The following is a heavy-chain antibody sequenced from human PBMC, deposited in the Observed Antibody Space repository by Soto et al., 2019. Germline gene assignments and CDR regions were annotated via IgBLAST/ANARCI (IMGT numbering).Heavy chain of an antibody. CDR3: ARDLRKGTHSASTVTTGYYYYGMDV. Sequence: EVQLVESGGGLVKPGGSLGLSCAASGFTFSSYTMNWVRRAPGKGRGWVSSISIISSYIYYADSVKGRFTISRDNAKNSLYLQMNSLRAEDTAVYYCARDLRKGTHSASTVTTGYYYYGMDVWGQGTTVTVSS. CDR1: GFTFSSYT. J-gene: IGHJ6*02. V-gene: IGHV3-21*01. D-gene: IGHD4-17*01. CDR2: ISIISSYI.